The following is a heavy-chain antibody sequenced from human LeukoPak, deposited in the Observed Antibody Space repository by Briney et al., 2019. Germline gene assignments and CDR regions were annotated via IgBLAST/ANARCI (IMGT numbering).Heavy chain of an antibody. V-gene: IGHV4-59*08. Sequence: SETLSLTCTVSGGSISSYYWSWIRQPPGKGLEWIGYIYYSGSTNYNPSLKSRVTISVDTSKNQFSLKLSSVTAADTAVYYCASGSSGYPTPYNYFDYWGQGTLVTVSS. CDR3: ASGSSGYPTPYNYFDY. D-gene: IGHD3-22*01. CDR1: GGSISSYY. CDR2: IYYSGST. J-gene: IGHJ4*02.